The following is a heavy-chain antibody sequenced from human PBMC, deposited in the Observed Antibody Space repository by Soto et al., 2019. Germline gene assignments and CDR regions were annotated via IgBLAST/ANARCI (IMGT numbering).Heavy chain of an antibody. CDR3: AGERSALPGARDAMDV. D-gene: IGHD1-26*01. CDR1: GFNFNTYS. J-gene: IGHJ6*02. V-gene: IGHV3-21*02. CDR2: ISASGAYK. Sequence: EVRLVESGGGLVKPGGSLRVSCAASGFNFNTYSMNWVRQAPGKGLQWVSFISASGAYKYYADSVRGRFTISRDNAKKSVFLEKNSLTADDTAIYFCAGERSALPGARDAMDVWGQGTTVTVSS.